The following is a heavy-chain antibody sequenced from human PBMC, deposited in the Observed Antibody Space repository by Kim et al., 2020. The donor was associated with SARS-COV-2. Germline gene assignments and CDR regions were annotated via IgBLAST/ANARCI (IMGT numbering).Heavy chain of an antibody. CDR2: ISYDGSNK. CDR3: AKDRGWNYRFDY. D-gene: IGHD1-7*01. V-gene: IGHV3-30*18. Sequence: GGSLRLSCAASGFTFSTYGMHWVRQAPGKGLHWVAVISYDGSNKYYADSVKGRFTISRDNSKNTLYLQMNSLRAEDTAVYYCAKDRGWNYRFDYWGQGTLVTVSS. J-gene: IGHJ4*02. CDR1: GFTFSTYG.